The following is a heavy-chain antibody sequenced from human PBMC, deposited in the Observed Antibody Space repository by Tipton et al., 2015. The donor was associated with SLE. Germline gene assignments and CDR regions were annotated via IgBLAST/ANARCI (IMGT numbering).Heavy chain of an antibody. D-gene: IGHD6-13*01. Sequence: TLSLTCIVSGGSISSGDYYWGWIRQPPGKGLEWIGGIHHRGSTYYNPSLKSRVTISVDTSKNQFSLKLTSVTAADSAVYFCARDREFLWYETVGDAFEHWGQGKMVTVSS. V-gene: IGHV4-39*07. CDR3: ARDREFLWYETVGDAFEH. J-gene: IGHJ3*01. CDR2: IHHRGST. CDR1: GGSISSGDYY.